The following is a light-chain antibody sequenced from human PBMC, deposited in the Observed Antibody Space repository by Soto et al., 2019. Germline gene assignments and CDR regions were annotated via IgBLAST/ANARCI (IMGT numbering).Light chain of an antibody. Sequence: EIQMTQSPSSLSASLGDSVTITCPASQDINDYSNWYQQKPGKAPRLLIYGAAFLEVGVPSRFSGIGSGTHFTLTISSLQPEGVATYYCQQYDSLPYTFGQGTRLEIK. CDR1: QDINDY. V-gene: IGKV1-33*01. J-gene: IGKJ2*01. CDR2: GAA. CDR3: QQYDSLPYT.